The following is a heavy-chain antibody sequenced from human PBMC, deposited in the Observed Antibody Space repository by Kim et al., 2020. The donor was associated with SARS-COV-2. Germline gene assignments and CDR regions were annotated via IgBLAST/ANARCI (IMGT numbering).Heavy chain of an antibody. CDR3: TRDRYSGYGMDV. V-gene: IGHV3-49*02. J-gene: IGHJ6*02. D-gene: IGHD3-16*02. Sequence: EYAAAVKGRFTISRDDSKSIDYMQMNSLKTEDTAVYYCTRDRYSGYGMDVWGQGTTVTVSS.